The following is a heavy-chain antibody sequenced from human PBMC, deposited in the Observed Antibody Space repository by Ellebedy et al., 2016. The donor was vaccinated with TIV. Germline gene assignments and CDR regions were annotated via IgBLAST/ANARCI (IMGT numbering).Heavy chain of an antibody. Sequence: SETLSLTCAVSGDSISNYYWGWIRQPPGKGLEWIGSIYHSGSTYYNPSLNSRVTISVDTSKNQFSLKLSSVTAADTAVYYCARHGVVPAAGFDYWGQGTLVTVSS. V-gene: IGHV4-38-2*01. CDR1: GDSISNYY. D-gene: IGHD2-2*01. CDR2: IYHSGST. CDR3: ARHGVVPAAGFDY. J-gene: IGHJ4*02.